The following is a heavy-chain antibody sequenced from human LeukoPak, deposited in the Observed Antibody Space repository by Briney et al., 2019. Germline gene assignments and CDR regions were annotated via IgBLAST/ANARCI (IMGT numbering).Heavy chain of an antibody. V-gene: IGHV2-70*11. CDR2: IDWDDDK. Sequence: SGPALVKPTQTLTLTCTFSGFSLSTSGMCVSWIRQPPGKALEWLARIDWDDDKYYSTSPKTRLTISKDTSKNQVVLTMTNMDPVDTATYYCARGSRSSSWYYYGMDVWGQGTTVTVSS. CDR1: GFSLSTSGMC. D-gene: IGHD6-13*01. CDR3: ARGSRSSSWYYYGMDV. J-gene: IGHJ6*02.